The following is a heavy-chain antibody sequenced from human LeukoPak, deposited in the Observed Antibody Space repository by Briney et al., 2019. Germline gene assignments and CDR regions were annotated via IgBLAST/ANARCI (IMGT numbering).Heavy chain of an antibody. J-gene: IGHJ6*03. D-gene: IGHD6-19*01. Sequence: ASVKVSCKASGYTFTNYDINWVRQATGQGLEWMGWMNPNSGNTGYAQKFQGRVTITRNTSISTAYMDLSSLRSEDTAVYYCARRAVAYYYYYYMDVWGKGTTVTVSS. CDR3: ARRAVAYYYYYYMDV. CDR2: MNPNSGNT. V-gene: IGHV1-8*01. CDR1: GYTFTNYD.